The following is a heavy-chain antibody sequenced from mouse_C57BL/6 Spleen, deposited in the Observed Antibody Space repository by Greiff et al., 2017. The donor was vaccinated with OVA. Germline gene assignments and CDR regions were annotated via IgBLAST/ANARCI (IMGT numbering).Heavy chain of an antibody. D-gene: IGHD1-1*01. J-gene: IGHJ2*01. V-gene: IGHV3-6*01. CDR2: ISYDGSN. CDR1: GYSITSGYY. CDR3: ARGSVLLRGYFDY. Sequence: DVKLQESGPGLVKPSQSLSLTCSVTGYSITSGYYWNWIRQFPGNKLEWMGYISYDGSNNYNPSLKNLISITRDTSKNQFFLKLNSVTTEDTATYYCARGSVLLRGYFDYWGQGTTLTVSS.